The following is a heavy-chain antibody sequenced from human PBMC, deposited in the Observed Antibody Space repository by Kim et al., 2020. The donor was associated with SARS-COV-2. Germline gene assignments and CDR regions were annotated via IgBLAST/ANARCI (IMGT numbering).Heavy chain of an antibody. Sequence: ASVKVSCKASGYTFTSYDINWVRQATGQGLEWMGWMNPNSGNTGYAQKFQGRVTMTRNTSISTAYMELSSLGSEDTAVYYCARGVIAAAGEYYYYGMDVWGQGTTVTVSS. J-gene: IGHJ6*02. CDR2: MNPNSGNT. CDR3: ARGVIAAAGEYYYYGMDV. V-gene: IGHV1-8*01. D-gene: IGHD6-13*01. CDR1: GYTFTSYD.